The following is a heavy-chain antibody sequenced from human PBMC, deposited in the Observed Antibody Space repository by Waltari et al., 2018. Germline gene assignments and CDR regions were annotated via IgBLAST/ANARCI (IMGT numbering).Heavy chain of an antibody. Sequence: QVQLVQSGAEVKKPGASVKVPCKASGYIFTNYDLNWVRQAAGQGLEWMGWMNPTSGNTGYAQKFQGRVTMTRHTAISTAYMELSSLRSEDTAVYYCARGYYGSGSCDYWGQGTLVTVSS. CDR3: ARGYYGSGSCDY. CDR2: MNPTSGNT. D-gene: IGHD3-10*01. V-gene: IGHV1-8*01. CDR1: GYIFTNYD. J-gene: IGHJ4*02.